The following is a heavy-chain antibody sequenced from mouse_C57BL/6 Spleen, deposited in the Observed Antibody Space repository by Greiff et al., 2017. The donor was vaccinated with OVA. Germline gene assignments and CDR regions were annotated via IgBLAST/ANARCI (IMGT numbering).Heavy chain of an antibody. CDR3: ARATTVVARGYAMDY. CDR2: IYPGDGDT. D-gene: IGHD1-1*01. V-gene: IGHV1-82*01. J-gene: IGHJ4*01. Sequence: QVQLQQSGPELVKPGASVKISCKASGYAFSSSWMNWVKQRPGKGLEWIGRIYPGDGDTNYNGKFKGKATLTADKSSSTAYMQLSSLTSEDSAVYFCARATTVVARGYAMDYWGQGTSVTVSS. CDR1: GYAFSSSW.